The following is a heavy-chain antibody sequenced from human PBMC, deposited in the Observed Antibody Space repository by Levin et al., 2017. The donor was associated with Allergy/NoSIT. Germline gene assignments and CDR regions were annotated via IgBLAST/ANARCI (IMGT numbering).Heavy chain of an antibody. CDR3: AKEGSIGSGAKYFQY. Sequence: GESLKISCAASGFTFSDYNMDWIRQAPGKGLEWIASISSSSSYIYYADSVKGRFTISRDNAENSVYLQMNSLRVEDTAVYYCAKEGSIGSGAKYFQYWGQGTLVTVSS. V-gene: IGHV3-21*01. CDR1: GFTFSDYN. J-gene: IGHJ1*01. D-gene: IGHD3-3*01. CDR2: ISSSSSYI.